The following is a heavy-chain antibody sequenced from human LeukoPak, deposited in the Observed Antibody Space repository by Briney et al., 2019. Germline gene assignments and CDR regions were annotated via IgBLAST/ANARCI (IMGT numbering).Heavy chain of an antibody. D-gene: IGHD4-17*01. CDR3: ARGASGVYTVTTSWFDP. J-gene: IGHJ5*02. V-gene: IGHV1-2*02. Sequence: GASVMVSCKASGYTFTGYYMHWVRQAPGQGLEWMGWINPNSGGTNYAQRFQGRVTMTRDTSISTAYMELSRLRSDDTAVYYCARGASGVYTVTTSWFDPWGQGTLVTVSS. CDR1: GYTFTGYY. CDR2: INPNSGGT.